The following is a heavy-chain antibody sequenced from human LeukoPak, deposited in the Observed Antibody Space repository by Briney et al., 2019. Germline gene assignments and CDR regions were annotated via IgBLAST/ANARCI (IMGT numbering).Heavy chain of an antibody. V-gene: IGHV4-31*03. CDR1: GGSISSGGYY. D-gene: IGHD5-18*01. J-gene: IGHJ4*02. CDR2: IYYSGST. Sequence: SETLSLTCTVSGGSISSGGYYWRWIRQHPGKGLEWIVYIYYSGSTYYNPSLKSRVTISVDTSKNQFSLKLSSVTAADTAVYYCASLVDTAMVYYFDYWGQGTLVTVSS. CDR3: ASLVDTAMVYYFDY.